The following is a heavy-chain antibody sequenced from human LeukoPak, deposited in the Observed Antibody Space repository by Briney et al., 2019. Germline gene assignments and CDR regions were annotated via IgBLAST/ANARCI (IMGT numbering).Heavy chain of an antibody. CDR2: TYDRGST. V-gene: IGHV4-59*08. CDR1: GDSISGYY. Sequence: SETLSLTCTVSGDSISGYYWNWIRQSPGRGLEWIGYTYDRGSTNYSPSLRSRVTISVDTSKNQVSLTLSSVTAADAAIYYCARHKGYSSSWSRFRLDAWGQGTLVTVSS. CDR3: ARHKGYSSSWSRFRLDA. D-gene: IGHD6-13*01. J-gene: IGHJ5*02.